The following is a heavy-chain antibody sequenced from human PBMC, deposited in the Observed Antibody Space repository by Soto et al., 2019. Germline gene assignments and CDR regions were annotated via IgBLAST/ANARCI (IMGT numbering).Heavy chain of an antibody. J-gene: IGHJ3*02. V-gene: IGHV4-31*03. D-gene: IGHD3-3*01. CDR1: GGSISSGDYY. CDR2: IYYSGST. CDR3: ARGLERDDAFDI. Sequence: TLSLTCTVSGGSISSGDYYWSWIRQHPGKGLEWIGYIYYSGSTYYNPSLKSRVTISVDTSKNQFSLKLSSVTAADTAVYYCARGLERDDAFDIWGQGTMVTVSS.